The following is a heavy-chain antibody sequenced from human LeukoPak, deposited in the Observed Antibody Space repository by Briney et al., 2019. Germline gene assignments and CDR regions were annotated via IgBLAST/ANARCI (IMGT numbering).Heavy chain of an antibody. CDR1: GFTFSSYW. V-gene: IGHV3-7*01. CDR3: ARGSTYSSGWYGY. Sequence: GGSLRLSCAASGFTFSSYWMSWVRQAPGKGLGWVANIKQDGSEKYYVDSVKGRFTISRDNAKNSLYLQMNSLRAEDTAVYYCARGSTYSSGWYGYWGQGTLVTVSS. CDR2: IKQDGSEK. J-gene: IGHJ4*02. D-gene: IGHD6-19*01.